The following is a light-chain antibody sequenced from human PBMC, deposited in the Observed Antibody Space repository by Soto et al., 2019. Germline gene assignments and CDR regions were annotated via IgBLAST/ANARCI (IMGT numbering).Light chain of an antibody. J-gene: IGKJ1*01. V-gene: IGKV3-15*01. Sequence: EIVLAQSPATLSLSPGERATLSCRASQSVSIYLAWYQQKPGQAPRLLIYDASTRATGIPARFSGSGSGTEFTLTISSLQSEDFAVYYCQQYDDWPRTFGQGTKVDIK. CDR3: QQYDDWPRT. CDR1: QSVSIY. CDR2: DAS.